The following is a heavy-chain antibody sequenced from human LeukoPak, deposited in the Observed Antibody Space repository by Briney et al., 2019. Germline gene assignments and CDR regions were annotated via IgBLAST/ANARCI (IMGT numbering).Heavy chain of an antibody. CDR1: GGTFSSYA. V-gene: IGHV1-69*01. CDR2: IIPIFGTA. CDR3: ARAWPRDCSSTSCHDAFDT. J-gene: IGHJ3*02. Sequence: ASVKVSCKASGGTFSSYAISWVRQAPGQGLEWMGGIIPIFGTANYAQKVQGRVTSTADESTSTAYMELSSLRSEDTAVYYCARAWPRDCSSTSCHDAFDTWGQGTMVTVSS. D-gene: IGHD2-2*01.